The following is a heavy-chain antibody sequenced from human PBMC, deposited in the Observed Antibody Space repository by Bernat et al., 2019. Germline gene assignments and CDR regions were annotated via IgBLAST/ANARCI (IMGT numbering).Heavy chain of an antibody. Sequence: EVQLLESGGGLVQPGGSLRLSCAASGFTFDSYGMSRVRQAPGKGPEWVSGISASGGTTYYADSVKGRFTISRDNSKNTLYLQMNSLRAEDTAVDYCARAIMTPWSPFDIWGQGTMVTVSS. CDR3: ARAIMTPWSPFDI. CDR1: GFTFDSYG. D-gene: IGHD3-16*01. V-gene: IGHV3-23*01. CDR2: ISASGGTT. J-gene: IGHJ3*02.